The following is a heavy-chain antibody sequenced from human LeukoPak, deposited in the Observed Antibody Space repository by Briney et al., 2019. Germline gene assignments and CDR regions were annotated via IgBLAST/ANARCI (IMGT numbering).Heavy chain of an antibody. CDR2: INHSGST. CDR1: GGYISSGGYY. J-gene: IGHJ4*02. D-gene: IGHD6-19*01. Sequence: PSETLSLTCTVSGGYISSGGYYWSWLRQPPGKGLEWIGEINHSGSTNYNPYLKSRVTISVDTSKNQFSLKLSSVTAADTAVYYCARGKYSSGGTRLLDYWGQGTLVTVSS. CDR3: ARGKYSSGGTRLLDY. V-gene: IGHV4-39*07.